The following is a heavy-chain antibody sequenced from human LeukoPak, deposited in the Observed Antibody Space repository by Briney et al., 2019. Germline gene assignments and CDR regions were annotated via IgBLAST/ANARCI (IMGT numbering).Heavy chain of an antibody. CDR2: IYTSGGT. V-gene: IGHV4-4*07. Sequence: SETLSLTCTVSGGSISSYYWSWIRQPAGKGLEWIGRIYTSGGTNYNPSLKSRVTMSVDTSKNQFSLKLSSVTAADTAVYYCAREIGRIGVVVIAWYFDLWGRGTLVTVSS. CDR3: AREIGRIGVVVIAWYFDL. CDR1: GGSISSYY. D-gene: IGHD3-22*01. J-gene: IGHJ2*01.